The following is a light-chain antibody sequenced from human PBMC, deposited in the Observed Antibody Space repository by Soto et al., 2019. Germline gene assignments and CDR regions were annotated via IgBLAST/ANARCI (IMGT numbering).Light chain of an antibody. CDR2: DNS. Sequence: QSALTQPASVSGAPGQSITISCTGTSTDVGGYNDVSWYQHHPGTAPKLLIYDNSNRPSGVPNRFSGSKSGNSASLTISGLQAEDEADYYCRSYTTSNTRPIVFGGGTKVTVL. CDR3: RSYTTSNTRPIV. V-gene: IGLV2-14*03. J-gene: IGLJ2*01. CDR1: STDVGGYND.